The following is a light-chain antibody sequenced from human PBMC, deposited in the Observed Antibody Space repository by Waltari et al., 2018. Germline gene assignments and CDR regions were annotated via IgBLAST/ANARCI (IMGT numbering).Light chain of an antibody. CDR3: QQYNSFPYT. Sequence: DIQMTQSPYTLSAPVGDRLTITCRASQSISSWLAWYQQKPGKAPKLLIYKASSLESGVPSRFSGSGSGTEFTLTISSLQPDDFATYYCQQYNSFPYTFGQGTKLEIK. CDR2: KAS. J-gene: IGKJ2*01. V-gene: IGKV1-5*03. CDR1: QSISSW.